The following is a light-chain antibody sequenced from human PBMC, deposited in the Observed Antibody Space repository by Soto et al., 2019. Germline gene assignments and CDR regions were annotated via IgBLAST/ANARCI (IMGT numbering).Light chain of an antibody. CDR3: QQSYSTLTWT. CDR1: QSIISY. V-gene: IGKV1-39*01. CDR2: GAY. Sequence: DIHMTQSATSLSASVGDRVTITCRASQSIISYLNWYQQKPGKAPKPMIYGAYTLQSGVPSRFSGSGSGTDFTPTISSLEPEDFATYYCQQSYSTLTWTCGQGTKVDIK. J-gene: IGKJ1*01.